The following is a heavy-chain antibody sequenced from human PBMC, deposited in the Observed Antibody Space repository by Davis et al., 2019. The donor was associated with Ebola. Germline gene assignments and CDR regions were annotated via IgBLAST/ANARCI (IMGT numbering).Heavy chain of an antibody. Sequence: AGSLSLSCAASAFTFSSYGMHWVRQAPGKGLEWVAVTWYDGSNKYYADSVKGRFTISRDNSKNTLYLQKNSLRAEDTAVYYCARGQQWELLLDYWGHGTLVTVSS. J-gene: IGHJ4*01. CDR1: AFTFSSYG. D-gene: IGHD1-26*01. CDR2: TWYDGSNK. V-gene: IGHV3-33*01. CDR3: ARGQQWELLLDY.